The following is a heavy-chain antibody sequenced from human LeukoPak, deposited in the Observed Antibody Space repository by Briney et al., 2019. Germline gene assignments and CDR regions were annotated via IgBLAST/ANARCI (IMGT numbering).Heavy chain of an antibody. Sequence: SETLSLTCTVSGGSISSSSYYWGWIRQPPGKGLEWIGEINHSGSTNYNPSLKSRVTISVDASKNQFSLKLSSVTAADTAMYYCARRRLMVRGVIRTFEYFQHWGQGTLATVSS. J-gene: IGHJ1*01. V-gene: IGHV4-39*07. CDR1: GGSISSSSYY. CDR2: INHSGST. CDR3: ARRRLMVRGVIRTFEYFQH. D-gene: IGHD3-10*01.